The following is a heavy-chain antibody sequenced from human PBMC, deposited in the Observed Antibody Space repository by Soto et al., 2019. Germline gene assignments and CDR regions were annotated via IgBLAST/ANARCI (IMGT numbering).Heavy chain of an antibody. CDR2: IYYTGTT. J-gene: IGHJ4*01. CDR3: ARQVTYDFLAGACLLDH. CDR1: GGSISTTDYF. Sequence: SETLSLTCTVSGGSISTTDYFWGWIRHSPGKGLEWIGSIYYTGTTYYNPSLKSRVTISVDTSRNQFSLNLSSVTAADTAVYYCARQVTYDFLAGACLLDHCGHGSRVTVPT. V-gene: IGHV4-39*01. D-gene: IGHD3-3*01.